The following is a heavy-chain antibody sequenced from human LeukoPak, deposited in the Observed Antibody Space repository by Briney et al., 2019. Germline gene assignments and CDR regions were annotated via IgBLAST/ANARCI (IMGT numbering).Heavy chain of an antibody. D-gene: IGHD3-10*01. V-gene: IGHV1-3*01. J-gene: IGHJ4*02. CDR2: INAGNGNT. CDR1: GYTFTSYA. CDR3: ARGDGHRGVLSTPGDY. Sequence: ASVKVSCKASGYTFTSYAMHWVRRAPGQRLEWMGWINAGNGNTKYSQKFQGRVTITRDTSASTAYMELSSLRSEDTAVYYCARGDGHRGVLSTPGDYWGQGTLVTVSS.